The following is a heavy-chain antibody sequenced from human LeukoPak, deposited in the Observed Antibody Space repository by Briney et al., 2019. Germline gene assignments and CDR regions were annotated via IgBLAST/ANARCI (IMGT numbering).Heavy chain of an antibody. CDR2: ISGSAGST. J-gene: IGHJ4*02. Sequence: GRSLRLSCAASGFTFISYAMHWVRQAPGKGLEWVSTISGSAGSTNYGDSVRGRFTISRDNSKNTLYLQMNSLRAEDTAVYYCAKDASSWRGYYDYWGQGTLVTVSS. CDR3: AKDASSWRGYYDY. V-gene: IGHV3-23*01. CDR1: GFTFISYA. D-gene: IGHD6-13*01.